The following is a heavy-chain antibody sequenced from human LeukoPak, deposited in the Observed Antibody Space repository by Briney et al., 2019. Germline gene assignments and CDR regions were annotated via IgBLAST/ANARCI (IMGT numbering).Heavy chain of an antibody. Sequence: SETLSLTCTASGGSISSSSYYWGWIRQPPGKGLEWIGSIYYSGSTYYNPSLKSRVTISVDTSKNQFSLKLTSVTAADTAVYYCARDGVENSSWYPLDSWGPGTLVTVS. V-gene: IGHV4-39*07. J-gene: IGHJ4*02. D-gene: IGHD6-13*01. CDR2: IYYSGST. CDR1: GGSISSSSYY. CDR3: ARDGVENSSWYPLDS.